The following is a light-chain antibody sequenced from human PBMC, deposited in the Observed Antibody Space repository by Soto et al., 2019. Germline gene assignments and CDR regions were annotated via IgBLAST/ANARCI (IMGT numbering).Light chain of an antibody. V-gene: IGLV2-14*01. CDR3: SAYTTSSTLV. J-gene: IGLJ2*01. CDR1: SSDVGSYNY. CDR2: EVT. Sequence: QSALTQPASVSGSPGQSITISCTGTSSDVGSYNYVSWYQHHPGKAPKLIIYEVTYRPSGVSNHFSGSKSGNTASLTISGLQAEDEANYYCSAYTTSSTLVFGGGTKLTVL.